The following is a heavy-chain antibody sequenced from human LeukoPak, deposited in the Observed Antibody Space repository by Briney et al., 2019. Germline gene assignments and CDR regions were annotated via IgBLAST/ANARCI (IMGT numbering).Heavy chain of an antibody. D-gene: IGHD6-19*01. J-gene: IGHJ4*02. CDR2: INHSGST. V-gene: IGHV4-34*01. Sequence: SETLSLTCAVYGGSFSGYYWSWIRQPPGKGLEWIGEINHSGSTNYNPSLKSRVTISLHTPKNQFSLKLSSVTAADTAVYYCARPGGIAVFWGQGTLVTVSS. CDR3: ARPGGIAVF. CDR1: GGSFSGYY.